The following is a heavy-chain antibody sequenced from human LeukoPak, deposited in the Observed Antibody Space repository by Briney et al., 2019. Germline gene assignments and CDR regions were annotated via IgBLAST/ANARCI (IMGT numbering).Heavy chain of an antibody. CDR3: ARLGPYYDFWSGYYTTGYYYYMDV. V-gene: IGHV4-59*08. CDR2: IYYSGST. CDR1: GGSISSYY. D-gene: IGHD3-3*01. Sequence: SETLSLTCTVSGGSISSYYWSWIRQPPGKGLEWIGYIYYSGSTNYSPSLKSRVTISVDTSKNQFSLKLSSVTAADTAVYYCARLGPYYDFWSGYYTTGYYYYMDVWGKGTTVTVSS. J-gene: IGHJ6*03.